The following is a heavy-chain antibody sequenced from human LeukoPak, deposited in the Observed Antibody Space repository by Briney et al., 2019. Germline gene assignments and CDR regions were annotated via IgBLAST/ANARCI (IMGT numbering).Heavy chain of an antibody. J-gene: IGHJ3*02. V-gene: IGHV3-64*04. CDR2: ISSNGGST. D-gene: IGHD3-9*01. CDR3: ARLYYDILTGYSYDAFDI. CDR1: GFNFSNYA. Sequence: GGSLRLSCSASGFNFSNYAMYWVRQAPGKGLEYVSAISSNGGSTYYADSVKGRFTISRDNSKNTLYLQMNSLRAEDTAVYYCARLYYDILTGYSYDAFDIWGQGTMVTVSS.